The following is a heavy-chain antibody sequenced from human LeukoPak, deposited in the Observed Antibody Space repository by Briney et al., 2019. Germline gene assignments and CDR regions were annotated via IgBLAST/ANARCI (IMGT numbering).Heavy chain of an antibody. Sequence: SETLSLICTVSGGSISSSSYYWGWIRQPPGKGLEWIGYIYYSGNTNYNPSLKSRVTILVDTSKNQVSLKLSSVTAADTAVYFCARDWGVGGRPGYMDVWGKGTTVTVSS. CDR3: ARDWGVGGRPGYMDV. V-gene: IGHV4-61*01. D-gene: IGHD6-6*01. CDR2: IYYSGNT. J-gene: IGHJ6*03. CDR1: GGSISSSSYY.